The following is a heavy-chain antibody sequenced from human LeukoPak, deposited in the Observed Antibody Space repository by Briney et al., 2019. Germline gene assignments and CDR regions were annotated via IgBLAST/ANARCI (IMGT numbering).Heavy chain of an antibody. CDR3: AREGPSPNWNYVFDY. J-gene: IGHJ4*02. CDR1: GGTFSSYA. D-gene: IGHD1-7*01. CDR2: IIPIFGTA. Sequence: GASVKVSCKASGGTFSSYAIGWVRQAPGQGLEWMGGIIPIFGTANYAQKFQGRVTITADKSTSTAYMELSSLRSEDTAVYYCAREGPSPNWNYVFDYWGQGTLVTVSS. V-gene: IGHV1-69*06.